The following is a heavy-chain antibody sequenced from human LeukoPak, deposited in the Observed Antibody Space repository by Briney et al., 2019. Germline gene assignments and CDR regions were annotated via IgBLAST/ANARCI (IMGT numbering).Heavy chain of an antibody. CDR3: VSYCSSTSCYAFY. J-gene: IGHJ4*02. CDR2: IRYDGSNK. V-gene: IGHV3-30*02. CDR1: GFTFSSYG. D-gene: IGHD2-2*01. Sequence: GGSLRLSCAASGFTFSSYGMHWVRQAPGKGLEWVAFIRYDGSNKYYADSVKGRFTISRDNSKNTLYLQMNSLRAEDTAVYYCVSYCSSTSCYAFYWGQGTLVTVSS.